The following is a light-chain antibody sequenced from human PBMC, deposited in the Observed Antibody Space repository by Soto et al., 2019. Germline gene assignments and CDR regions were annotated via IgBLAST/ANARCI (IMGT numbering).Light chain of an antibody. CDR2: GAS. J-gene: IGKJ1*01. CDR3: QQYNNWWT. CDR1: QSVGSN. V-gene: IGKV3-15*01. Sequence: EIVMTQSPATLSVSPGERATLSCRASQSVGSNLAWYQQKPGQAPRLLIYGASTGATGIPARFSGGESETEFTLTISSLQSEDLAVYYCQQYNNWWTFGQGTKVEIK.